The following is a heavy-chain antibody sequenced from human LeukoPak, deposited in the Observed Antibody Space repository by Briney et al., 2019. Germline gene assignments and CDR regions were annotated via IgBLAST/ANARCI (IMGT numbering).Heavy chain of an antibody. V-gene: IGHV3-74*01. CDR3: ARGWNTTPRSGFDI. J-gene: IGHJ3*02. Sequence: PGGSLRLSCAASGLTFSSHWMHWVRQAPGKGLVWVSNINNDGSITTYADSVKGRFTISRDNVKNTLFLQMNSLGAEDTALYYCARGWNTTPRSGFDIWGLGTMVTVSS. CDR2: INNDGSIT. CDR1: GLTFSSHW. D-gene: IGHD1/OR15-1a*01.